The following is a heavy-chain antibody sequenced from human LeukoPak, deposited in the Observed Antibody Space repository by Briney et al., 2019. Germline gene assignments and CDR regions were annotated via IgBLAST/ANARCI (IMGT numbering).Heavy chain of an antibody. CDR1: GFTFSSYA. CDR3: ARGFGELLPPFDY. V-gene: IGHV3-11*01. CDR2: ISSSGSTI. J-gene: IGHJ4*02. D-gene: IGHD3-10*01. Sequence: GGSLRLSCAASGFTFSSYAMSWIRQAPGKGLEWVSYISSSGSTIYYADSVKGRFTISRDNAKSSLYLQMNSLRAEDTAVYYCARGFGELLPPFDYWGQGTLVTVSS.